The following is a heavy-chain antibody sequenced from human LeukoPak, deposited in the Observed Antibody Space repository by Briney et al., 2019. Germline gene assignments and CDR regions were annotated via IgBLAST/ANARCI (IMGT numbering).Heavy chain of an antibody. Sequence: PSETLSLTCTVSGGSISSSSYYWGWIRQPPGKGLEWIGSIYYSGSTYYNPSLKSRVTISVDTSQNQFSLKLSSVTAADTAVYYCARRRIVGATDFDYWGQGTLVTVSS. CDR3: ARRRIVGATDFDY. D-gene: IGHD1-26*01. CDR2: IYYSGST. J-gene: IGHJ4*02. V-gene: IGHV4-39*01. CDR1: GGSISSSSYY.